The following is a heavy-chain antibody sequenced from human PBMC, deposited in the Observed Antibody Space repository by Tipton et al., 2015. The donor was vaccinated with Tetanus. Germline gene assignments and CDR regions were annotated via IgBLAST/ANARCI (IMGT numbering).Heavy chain of an antibody. CDR2: ISGSGGST. Sequence: SPRLSCAASGFTFTSYAMSWVRQAPGKGLEWVSVISGSGGSTYYADSVKGRFTISRDNSKNTLYLQMNSLRAEDTAVYYCAKGTYYYDSSGYYPGIWGQGTLVTVSS. CDR1: GFTFTSYA. CDR3: AKGTYYYDSSGYYPGI. J-gene: IGHJ4*02. D-gene: IGHD3-22*01. V-gene: IGHV3-23*01.